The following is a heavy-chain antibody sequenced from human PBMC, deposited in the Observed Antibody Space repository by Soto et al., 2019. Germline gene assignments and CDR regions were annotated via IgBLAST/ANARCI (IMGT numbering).Heavy chain of an antibody. CDR2: IRSFDYRT. J-gene: IGHJ4*02. Sequence: GGSLTLSFTASGFAFSQYGMSWVRQAPGKGLEWVSSIRSFDYRTNYADSVKGRFTISRDNSKNTLSLQMKSLRAEDTAVYYCAKDVESGWYEAFDYWGLGTLVTVSS. CDR1: GFAFSQYG. D-gene: IGHD6-19*01. V-gene: IGHV3-23*01. CDR3: AKDVESGWYEAFDY.